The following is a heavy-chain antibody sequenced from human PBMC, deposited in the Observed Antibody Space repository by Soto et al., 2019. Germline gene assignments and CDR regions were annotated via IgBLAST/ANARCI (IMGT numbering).Heavy chain of an antibody. D-gene: IGHD6-6*01. V-gene: IGHV3-7*01. Sequence: GGSLRLSCAASGFTFSSYWMSWFRQAPGKGLEWVANIKQDGSEENYVDSVKGRFTISRDNAKNALYLQMNSLKVEDTAVYYCAREIAARLWGKGTTVTVSS. CDR1: GFTFSSYW. CDR2: IKQDGSEE. J-gene: IGHJ6*04. CDR3: AREIAARL.